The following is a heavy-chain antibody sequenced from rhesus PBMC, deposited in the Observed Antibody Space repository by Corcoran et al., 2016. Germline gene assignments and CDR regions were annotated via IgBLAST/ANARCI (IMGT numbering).Heavy chain of an antibody. CDR1: GFSLSTSGMG. CDR3: VRRRDYSADAFDF. D-gene: IGHD3-16*01. CDR2: IYWDDEK. Sequence: QVTLKESGPALVKPTQTLTLTCTFSGFSLSTSGMGVGWIRQPPGNTLEWLEHIYWDDEKPYRTPLKSSLTMYKYTSKNQVVLTMTNMDSVGTATYYCVRRRDYSADAFDFWGQGLRVTVSS. V-gene: IGHV2-1*01. J-gene: IGHJ3*01.